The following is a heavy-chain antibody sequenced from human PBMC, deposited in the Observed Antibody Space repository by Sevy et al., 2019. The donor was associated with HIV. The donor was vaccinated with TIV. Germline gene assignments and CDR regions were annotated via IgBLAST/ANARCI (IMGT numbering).Heavy chain of an antibody. CDR2: ISGSGGST. J-gene: IGHJ6*02. Sequence: GGSLRLSCAASGFTFSSYAMSWVRQAPGKGLEWVSAISGSGGSTYYADSVKGRFTISRDNSKNTLYLQMNSLRAEDTAVYYCAKDSAIVVLPAIHLSYYGMDVWGQGTTVTVSS. CDR1: GFTFSSYA. D-gene: IGHD2-2*01. CDR3: AKDSAIVVLPAIHLSYYGMDV. V-gene: IGHV3-23*01.